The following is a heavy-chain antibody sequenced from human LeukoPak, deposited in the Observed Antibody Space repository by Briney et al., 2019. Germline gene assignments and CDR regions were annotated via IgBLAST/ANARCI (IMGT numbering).Heavy chain of an antibody. Sequence: GGSLRLSCAASGFTFSSYWMSWVRQAPGKGLEWVANIKQDGSEKYYVDSVKGRFTISRDNAKNSLYLQMNSLRAEDTAVYYCTRLSSGYAHDAHDIWGQGTTVAVSS. V-gene: IGHV3-7*03. J-gene: IGHJ3*02. D-gene: IGHD3-22*01. CDR2: IKQDGSEK. CDR3: TRLSSGYAHDAHDI. CDR1: GFTFSSYW.